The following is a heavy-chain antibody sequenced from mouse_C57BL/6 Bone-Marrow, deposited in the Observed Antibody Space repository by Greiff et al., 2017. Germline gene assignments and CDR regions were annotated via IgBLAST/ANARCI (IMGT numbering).Heavy chain of an antibody. Sequence: EVKLVESGGGLVKPGGSLKLSCAASGFTFSSYAMSWVRQTPEKRLEWVATISDGGSYTYYPDNVKGRFTISRDNAKNNLYLQMSHLKSEDTAMYYCAREDPSPYCFDYWGQGTTLTVSS. J-gene: IGHJ2*01. CDR3: AREDPSPYCFDY. CDR1: GFTFSSYA. V-gene: IGHV5-4*01. CDR2: ISDGGSYT.